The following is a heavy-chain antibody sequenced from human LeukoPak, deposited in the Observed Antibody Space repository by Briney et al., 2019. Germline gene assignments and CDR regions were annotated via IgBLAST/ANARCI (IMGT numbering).Heavy chain of an antibody. CDR2: INHSGST. J-gene: IGHJ3*02. CDR3: ARDPRFTSGSSDAFDI. V-gene: IGHV4-34*01. D-gene: IGHD3-10*01. Sequence: SETLSLTCAVYGGSFSGYYWSWIRQPPGKGLEWIGEINHSGSTNYNPSLKSRVTISVDTSKNQFSLKLSSVTAADMAVYYRARDPRFTSGSSDAFDIWGQGTMVTVSS. CDR1: GGSFSGYY.